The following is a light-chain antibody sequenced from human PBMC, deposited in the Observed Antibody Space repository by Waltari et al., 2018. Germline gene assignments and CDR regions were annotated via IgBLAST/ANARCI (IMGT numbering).Light chain of an antibody. Sequence: QSALTQPASVSGSPGQSITISCTGTSSDVGAFDYVSWYQQRPGKAPKVLIYDVSNRPSGVSNRFSGSKSGNTASLAISGLQAEDEADYYCSSYTSTTTVIFGGGTKLTVL. CDR3: SSYTSTTTVI. J-gene: IGLJ2*01. CDR1: SSDVGAFDY. CDR2: DVS. V-gene: IGLV2-14*03.